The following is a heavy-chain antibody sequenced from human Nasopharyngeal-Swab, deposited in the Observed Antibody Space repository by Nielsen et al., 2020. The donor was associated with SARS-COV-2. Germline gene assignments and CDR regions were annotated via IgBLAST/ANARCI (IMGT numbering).Heavy chain of an antibody. J-gene: IGHJ4*02. CDR3: TRCGGSCYTGKDY. CDR2: IRSKGNSYAT. CDR1: GFLFSDSA. V-gene: IGHV3-73*01. D-gene: IGHD2-15*01. Sequence: GESLKISCSASGFLFSDSAIHLVRQASGKGLEWVGRIRSKGNSYATEYAASVEGRFTIPRDDSKNTAYLQMNSLITEDTAVYYCTRCGGSCYTGKDYWGQGTLVTVSS.